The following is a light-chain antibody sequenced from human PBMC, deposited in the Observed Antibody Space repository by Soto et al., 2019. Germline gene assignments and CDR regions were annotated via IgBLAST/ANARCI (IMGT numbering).Light chain of an antibody. CDR1: QTVNSDY. V-gene: IGKV3-20*01. Sequence: IVLTQSPGTLTLSAAEIFTLFCRASQTVNSDYLAWLQQRPGQAPRLLIIATSRRATGIPDRFSGSGSGTDFPLAIRRLEPEDFAVYYCHQFGHSPLTLGQGTKVDIK. J-gene: IGKJ1*01. CDR3: HQFGHSPLT. CDR2: ATS.